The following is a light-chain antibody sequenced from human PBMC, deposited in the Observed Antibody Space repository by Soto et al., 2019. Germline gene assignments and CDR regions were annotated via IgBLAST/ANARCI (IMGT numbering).Light chain of an antibody. Sequence: EIILTQSPSTLSFSPLERATLSCRASQSVSSYLAWYQQKPGQAPRLLIYDASNRATGIPARFSGSGSGTDFTPTISSLEPEDFAVYYCQQRSNWPLITFGQGTRLEIK. CDR1: QSVSSY. CDR3: QQRSNWPLIT. CDR2: DAS. J-gene: IGKJ5*01. V-gene: IGKV3-11*01.